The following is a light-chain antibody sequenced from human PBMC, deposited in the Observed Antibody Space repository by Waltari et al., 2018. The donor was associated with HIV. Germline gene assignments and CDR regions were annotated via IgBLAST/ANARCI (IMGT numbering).Light chain of an antibody. J-gene: IGLJ2*01. CDR3: ASYTANDTVI. CDR1: APAFGFYNF. CDR2: KGE. V-gene: IGLV2-14*01. Sequence: SGLTQPASLSGFPGQSITISCTGAAPAFGFYNFISWYQQQPGKVPKVILSKGERRASGISHRFSGSKSGNTASLTISGLQTEDEAVDYCASYTANDTVIFAGGTTVTVL.